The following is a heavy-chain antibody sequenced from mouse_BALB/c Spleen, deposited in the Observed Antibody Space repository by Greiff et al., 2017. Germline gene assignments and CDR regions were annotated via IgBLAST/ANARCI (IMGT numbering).Heavy chain of an antibody. V-gene: IGHV5-4*02. CDR3: ARGGYYLDY. J-gene: IGHJ2*01. CDR2: ISDGGSYT. CDR1: GFTFSDYY. Sequence: DVHLVESGGGLVKPGGSLKLSCAASGFTFSDYYMYWVRQTPEKRLEWVATISDGGSYTYYPDSVKGRFTISRDNAKNNLYLQMSSLKSEDTAMYYCARGGYYLDYWGQGTTLTVSS.